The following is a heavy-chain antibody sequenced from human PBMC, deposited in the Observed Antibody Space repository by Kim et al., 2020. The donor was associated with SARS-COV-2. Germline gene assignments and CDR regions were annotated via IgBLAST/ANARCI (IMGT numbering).Heavy chain of an antibody. CDR2: ISGSGGST. CDR3: AKDSSLLLWFGEFRERVDAFDI. J-gene: IGHJ3*02. CDR1: GFTFSSYA. D-gene: IGHD3-10*01. V-gene: IGHV3-23*01. Sequence: GGSLRLSCAASGFTFSSYAMSWVRQAPGKGLEWVSAISGSGGSTYYADSVKGRFTISRDNSKNTLYLQMNSLRAEDTAVYYCAKDSSLLLWFGEFRERVDAFDIWGQGTMVTVSS.